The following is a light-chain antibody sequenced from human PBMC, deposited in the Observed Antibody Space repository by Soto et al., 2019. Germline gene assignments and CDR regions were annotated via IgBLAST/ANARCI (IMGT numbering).Light chain of an antibody. J-gene: IGKJ1*01. Sequence: EIVLTQSPGTLSLSPGERATLSCRASQSIRSGYLAIAWYQQKPGQPPRLLIYGASSRATGIPGRFSGSGSATAFTLTINRPEPADFAVYSCQQHDTSPWTFGQGTRVEIK. V-gene: IGKV3-20*01. CDR1: QSIRSGY. CDR3: QQHDTSPWT. CDR2: GAS.